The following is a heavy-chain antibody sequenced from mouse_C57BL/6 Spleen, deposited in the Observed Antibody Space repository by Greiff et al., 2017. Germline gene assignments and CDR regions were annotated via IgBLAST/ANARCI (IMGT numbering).Heavy chain of an antibody. CDR1: GYTFTSYW. CDR2: IDPSDSYT. V-gene: IGHV1-50*01. CDR3: ASRGALDY. J-gene: IGHJ2*01. Sequence: QVQLQQPGAELVKPGASVKLSCKASGYTFTSYWMQWVKQRPGQGLEWIGEIDPSDSYTNYNQKFKGKATLTVDTSSSTASMQLSSLTSEDSAVYYCASRGALDYWGQGTTLTVSS. D-gene: IGHD3-3*01.